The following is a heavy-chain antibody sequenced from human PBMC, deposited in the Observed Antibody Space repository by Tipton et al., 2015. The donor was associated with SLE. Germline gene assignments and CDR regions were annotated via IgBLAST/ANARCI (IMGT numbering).Heavy chain of an antibody. CDR3: AREQDFWSAYDF. J-gene: IGHJ4*02. CDR1: GFTVSSNY. D-gene: IGHD3-3*01. Sequence: SLRLSCAASGFTVSSNYMSWVRQAPGKGLEWVSVIYSGGSTYYADSVKGRFTISRDDSSNTLYLQMNSLRAEDTAVYYCAREQDFWSAYDFWGQGTLVTVSS. V-gene: IGHV3-53*01. CDR2: IYSGGST.